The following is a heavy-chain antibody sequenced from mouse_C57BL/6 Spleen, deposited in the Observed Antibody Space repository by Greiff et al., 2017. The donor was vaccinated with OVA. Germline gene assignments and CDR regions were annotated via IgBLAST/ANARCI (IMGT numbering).Heavy chain of an antibody. J-gene: IGHJ4*01. CDR2: INPSTGGT. V-gene: IGHV1-42*01. CDR3: ARGWLPYYYAMDY. Sequence: VQLQQSGPELVKPGASVKISCKASGYSFTGYYMNWVKQSPEKSLEWIGEINPSTGGTTYNQKFKAKATLTVDKSSSTAYMQLKSLTSEDSAVYYCARGWLPYYYAMDYWGQGTSVTVSS. CDR1: GYSFTGYY. D-gene: IGHD2-2*01.